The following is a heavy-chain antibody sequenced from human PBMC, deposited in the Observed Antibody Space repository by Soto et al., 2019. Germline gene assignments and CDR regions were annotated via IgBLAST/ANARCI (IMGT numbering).Heavy chain of an antibody. D-gene: IGHD1-26*01. CDR1: GFTFSSYA. Sequence: LSLSCAASGFTFSSYAMSWVRQGPGNGLECVSSISGSGGSTYYADSVKGRFTISRDNSKNTLNLQMNRLRAEDTAVYYCAKVWEMTLNTRNKNYGMDVCGQGTT. J-gene: IGHJ6*02. V-gene: IGHV3-23*01. CDR3: AKVWEMTLNTRNKNYGMDV. CDR2: ISGSGGST.